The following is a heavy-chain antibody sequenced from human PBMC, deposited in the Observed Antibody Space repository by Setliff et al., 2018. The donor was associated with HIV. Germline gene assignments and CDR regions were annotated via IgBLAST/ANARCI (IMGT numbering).Heavy chain of an antibody. D-gene: IGHD5-12*01. Sequence: ASVKVSCKASGGTFSSYAISWVRQAPGQGLEWMGGIIPILGIANYAQKFQGRVTITADKSTSTAYMELSSLRSEDTAVYYCARDLKEDSGSDVIGLSSDTFDIWGQGTMVTVSS. CDR1: GGTFSSYA. J-gene: IGHJ3*02. CDR3: ARDLKEDSGSDVIGLSSDTFDI. V-gene: IGHV1-69*10. CDR2: IIPILGIA.